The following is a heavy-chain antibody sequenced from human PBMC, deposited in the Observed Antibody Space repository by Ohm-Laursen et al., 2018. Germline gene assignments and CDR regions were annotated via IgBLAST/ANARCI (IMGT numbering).Heavy chain of an antibody. Sequence: SLRLSCTASGFTVSSNYMSWVRQAPGKGLEWVSVIYSGGSTYYADSVKGRFTISRDNSKNTLYLQMNSLRAEDTAVYYCARDLALRYWGQGTLVTVSS. CDR2: IYSGGST. J-gene: IGHJ4*02. CDR3: ARDLALRY. D-gene: IGHD4-17*01. V-gene: IGHV3-53*01. CDR1: GFTVSSNY.